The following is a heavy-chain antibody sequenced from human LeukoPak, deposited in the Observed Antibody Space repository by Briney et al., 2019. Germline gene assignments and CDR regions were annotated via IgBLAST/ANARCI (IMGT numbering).Heavy chain of an antibody. CDR2: ISAYNGNT. CDR1: GYTFTSYG. D-gene: IGHD3-22*01. V-gene: IGHV1-18*01. J-gene: IGHJ3*02. Sequence: GASVKVSCKASGYTFTSYGISWVRQAPGQGLEWMGWISAYNGNTNYAQKLQGRVTMTTDTSTSTAYMELRSPRSDDTAVYYCARCAGSYYYDSSGYLDAFDIWGQGTMVTVSS. CDR3: ARCAGSYYYDSSGYLDAFDI.